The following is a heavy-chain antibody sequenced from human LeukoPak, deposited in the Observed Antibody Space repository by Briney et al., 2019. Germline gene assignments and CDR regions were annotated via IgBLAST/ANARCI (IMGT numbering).Heavy chain of an antibody. Sequence: GGSLRLSCAASGFTFSKYWMLWVRQAPGKGVESVSRINTDGTVTTYADSVKGRFTVSRDNADNTMFLQMNSVRDEDTAVYYCATKQWLAPPPDSWGQGTPVTVSS. J-gene: IGHJ4*02. CDR1: GFTFSKYW. V-gene: IGHV3-74*01. CDR2: INTDGTVT. D-gene: IGHD6-19*01. CDR3: ATKQWLAPPPDS.